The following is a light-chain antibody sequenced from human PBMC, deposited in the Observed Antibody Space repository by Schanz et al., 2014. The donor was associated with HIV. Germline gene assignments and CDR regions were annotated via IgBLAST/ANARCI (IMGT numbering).Light chain of an antibody. CDR3: SSYTSRVVVV. CDR1: SSDVGGYNY. CDR2: DVS. V-gene: IGLV2-14*03. Sequence: QSALTQPASVSGSPGQSITISCTGTSSDVGGYNYVSWYQHHPGKAPKLMIYDVSNRPSGVSNRFSGSKSGNTASLTISGLQAEDEADYYCSSYTSRVVVVFGGGTKLTVL. J-gene: IGLJ2*01.